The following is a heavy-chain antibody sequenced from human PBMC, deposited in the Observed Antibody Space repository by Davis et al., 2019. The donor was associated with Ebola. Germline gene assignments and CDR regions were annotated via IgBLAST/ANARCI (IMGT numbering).Heavy chain of an antibody. J-gene: IGHJ6*02. Sequence: GGSLRLSCAASGFTFSSYWMSWVRQAPGKGLEWVANIKQDGSEKYYVDSVKGRFTISRDNAKNSLYLQMNSLRAEDTAVYYCARERLRLRTPYGMDVWGQGTTVTVSS. V-gene: IGHV3-7*01. CDR2: IKQDGSEK. D-gene: IGHD5-12*01. CDR3: ARERLRLRTPYGMDV. CDR1: GFTFSSYW.